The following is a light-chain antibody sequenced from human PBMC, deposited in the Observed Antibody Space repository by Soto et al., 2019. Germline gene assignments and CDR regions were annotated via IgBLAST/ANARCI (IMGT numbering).Light chain of an antibody. CDR3: QQYNSYPRT. V-gene: IGKV1-5*03. CDR1: QIIGTS. CDR2: KAS. J-gene: IGKJ3*01. Sequence: DIPMTQSPSTLSAAVGDRVTITCRASQIIGTSLAWYQQKPGKAPNLLIYKASTLESGVPSRFSGSGSGAEFTLTVSRLQPDDFGTYYCQQYNSYPRTFGPGTKVDVK.